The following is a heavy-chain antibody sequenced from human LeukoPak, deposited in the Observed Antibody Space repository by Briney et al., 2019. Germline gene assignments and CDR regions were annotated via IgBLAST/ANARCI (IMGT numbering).Heavy chain of an antibody. CDR1: GYTFTSYY. CDR3: ARKYYYDSSGYYFGWFDP. J-gene: IGHJ5*02. CDR2: INPSGGST. D-gene: IGHD3-22*01. V-gene: IGHV1-46*01. Sequence: GASVKVSCKASGYTFTSYYMHWVRQAPGQGLEWMGIINPSGGSTSYAQKFQGRVTMTRDTSTSTVYMELSSLRSEDTAVYYCARKYYYDSSGYYFGWFDPWGQEPWSPSPQ.